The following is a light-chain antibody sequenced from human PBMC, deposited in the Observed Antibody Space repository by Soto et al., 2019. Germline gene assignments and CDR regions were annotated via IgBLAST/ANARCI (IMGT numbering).Light chain of an antibody. J-gene: IGKJ5*01. CDR1: QSVSRY. CDR3: QQRSYWIT. Sequence: EIVLTQSPATLSLSPGGRATLSCRASQSVSRYLAWYQQKPGQAPGLLMYDTSIRATGTPASFSGSASGTDFPLTISRLPPEDFAAYYCQQRSYWITFGQGTRLEIK. CDR2: DTS. V-gene: IGKV3-11*01.